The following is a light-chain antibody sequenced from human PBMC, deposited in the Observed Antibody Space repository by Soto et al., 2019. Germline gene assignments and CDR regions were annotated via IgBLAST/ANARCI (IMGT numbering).Light chain of an antibody. CDR3: QQYESLPLT. Sequence: DIHMTHSPSSLSPSLLNRVTITCQASQNINNYLNWYQQKPGRAPKLLIYDASNLEAGVPSRFRGSGSGTDFTFTISSLQPEDFATYYCQQYESLPLTFGQGTRLEIK. CDR2: DAS. CDR1: QNINNY. J-gene: IGKJ5*01. V-gene: IGKV1-33*01.